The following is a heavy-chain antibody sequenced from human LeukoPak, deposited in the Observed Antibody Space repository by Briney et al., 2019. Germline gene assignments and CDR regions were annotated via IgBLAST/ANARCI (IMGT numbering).Heavy chain of an antibody. CDR3: AGDRATSYFDY. Sequence: GGSLRLSCAASGFTFRSHGMHWVRQAPGKGLEWVAFIWYDGSNKYYTDSVKGRFTISRDNSKNTLYLQMNSLRAEDTSVYYCAGDRATSYFDYWGQGALVTISS. CDR2: IWYDGSNK. D-gene: IGHD1-26*01. J-gene: IGHJ4*02. V-gene: IGHV3-33*01. CDR1: GFTFRSHG.